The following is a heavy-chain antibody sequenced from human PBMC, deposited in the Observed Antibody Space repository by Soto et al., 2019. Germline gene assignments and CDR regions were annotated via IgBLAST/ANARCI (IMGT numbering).Heavy chain of an antibody. D-gene: IGHD2-2*01. J-gene: IGHJ4*02. CDR3: ARDTSNYFDF. V-gene: IGHV1-18*01. Sequence: GASVKVSCKTSGYTFNTYYISWLRQAPGQGLEWIGWISTYNGNTNYVPKFQGRITKTTDTSTSTAYMELRSLRSDDTALYFCARDTSNYFDFWGQGTPVTVSS. CDR2: ISTYNGNT. CDR1: GYTFNTYY.